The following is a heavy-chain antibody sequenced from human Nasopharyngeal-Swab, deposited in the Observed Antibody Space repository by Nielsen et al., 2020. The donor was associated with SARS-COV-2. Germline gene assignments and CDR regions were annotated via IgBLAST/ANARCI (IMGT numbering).Heavy chain of an antibody. D-gene: IGHD1-7*01. CDR2: IYWDDDK. J-gene: IGHJ4*02. Sequence: WIRQPPGKALEWLALIYWDDDKRYSPSLKSRLTISKDTSKNQVVLSMTNMDPVDTATCYCAHCNWNYGGSYFDYWGQGSLVTVSS. V-gene: IGHV2-5*02. CDR3: AHCNWNYGGSYFDY.